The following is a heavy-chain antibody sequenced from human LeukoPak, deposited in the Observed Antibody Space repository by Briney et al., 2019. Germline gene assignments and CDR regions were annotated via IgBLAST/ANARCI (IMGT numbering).Heavy chain of an antibody. CDR2: IWYDGSNK. D-gene: IGHD3-16*01. CDR3: ARDWGEGFFSMAFDI. CDR1: GFTFSAYG. Sequence: PGRSLRLSCAASGFTFSAYGMHWVRQAPGKGPEWVAVIWYDGSNKYCADSVKGRFTISRDNSKNTLYLQMNRLRAEDTAVYYCARDWGEGFFSMAFDIWGQGTMVTVSS. J-gene: IGHJ3*02. V-gene: IGHV3-33*01.